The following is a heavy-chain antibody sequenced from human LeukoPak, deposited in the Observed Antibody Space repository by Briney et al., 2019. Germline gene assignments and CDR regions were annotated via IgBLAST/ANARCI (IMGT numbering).Heavy chain of an antibody. Sequence: SETLSLTCTVSGGSISSYYWSWIRQPPGKGLEWIGYIYYSGSTNYNPSLKSRVTISVDTSKNQFSLKLSSVTAADTAVYYCAREAWVYYDFWSGYYPYAFDIWGQGTIVTVSS. CDR1: GGSISSYY. D-gene: IGHD3-3*01. J-gene: IGHJ3*02. CDR2: IYYSGST. CDR3: AREAWVYYDFWSGYYPYAFDI. V-gene: IGHV4-59*01.